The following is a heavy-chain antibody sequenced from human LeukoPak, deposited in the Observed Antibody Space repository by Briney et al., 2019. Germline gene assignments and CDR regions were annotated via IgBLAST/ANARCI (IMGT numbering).Heavy chain of an antibody. D-gene: IGHD3-3*01. Sequence: ASVKVSCKASGYTFTSYAMHWVRQAPGQRLEWMGWSNAGNGNTKYSQEFQGRVTITRDTSASTAYMELSSLRSEDMAVYYCASGALSYDFWSGYYYYYYMDVWGKGTTVTVSS. J-gene: IGHJ6*03. CDR1: GYTFTSYA. V-gene: IGHV1-3*02. CDR3: ASGALSYDFWSGYYYYYYMDV. CDR2: SNAGNGNT.